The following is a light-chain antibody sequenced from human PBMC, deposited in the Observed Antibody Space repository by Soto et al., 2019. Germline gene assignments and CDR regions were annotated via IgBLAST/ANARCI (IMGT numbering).Light chain of an antibody. CDR2: DVS. J-gene: IGLJ1*01. V-gene: IGLV2-14*01. CDR1: SSDVGGYNH. CDR3: SSYTSSSIL. Sequence: QSALTQPASVSGSPGQSITISCTGTSSDVGGYNHVSWYQQYPGKAPKVMIYDVSNRPSGVSNRFPGSKSGNTASLTISGLQAEDEADYYCSSYTSSSILFGTGTKATVL.